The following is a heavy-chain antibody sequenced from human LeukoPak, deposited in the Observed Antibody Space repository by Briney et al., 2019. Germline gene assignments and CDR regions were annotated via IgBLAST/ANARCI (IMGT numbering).Heavy chain of an antibody. CDR1: GFTFTNYW. J-gene: IGHJ4*02. Sequence: ASLRLSCAASGFTFTNYWMHWVRQAPGKGLVGVSRINSDETTLQYADFVKGRFTIFRDTAKNTLYLQMNSLRAEDTAVYYCARVIVGGTGFDCWGQGTLVTVSS. V-gene: IGHV3-74*01. D-gene: IGHD1-26*01. CDR3: ARVIVGGTGFDC. CDR2: INSDETTL.